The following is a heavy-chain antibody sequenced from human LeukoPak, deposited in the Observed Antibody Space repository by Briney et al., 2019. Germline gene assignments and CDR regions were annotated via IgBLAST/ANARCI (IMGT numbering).Heavy chain of an antibody. D-gene: IGHD1-14*01. CDR2: IIPILGIA. V-gene: IGHV1-69*04. CDR3: AREPTKGAFDI. Sequence: GASVKVSCKASGGTFSSYAISWVRQAPGQGLEWMGRIIPILGIANYAQKFQGRVTITADKSTSTAYMELSSLRSEDTAVYYCAREPTKGAFDIWGQGTMVTVSS. J-gene: IGHJ3*02. CDR1: GGTFSSYA.